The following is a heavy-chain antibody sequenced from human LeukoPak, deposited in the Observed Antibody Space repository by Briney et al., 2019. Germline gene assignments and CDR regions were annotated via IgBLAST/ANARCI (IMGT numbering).Heavy chain of an antibody. CDR1: GGSISSSSYY. CDR2: IYTSGST. CDR3: ARESSSWYAPFDY. J-gene: IGHJ4*02. D-gene: IGHD6-13*01. V-gene: IGHV4-61*02. Sequence: SETLSLTCTVSGGSISSSSYYWSWIRQPVGKGLEWIGRIYTSGSTNYNPSLKSRVTMSVDTSKNQFSLKLSSVTAADTAVYYCARESSSWYAPFDYWGQGTLVTVSS.